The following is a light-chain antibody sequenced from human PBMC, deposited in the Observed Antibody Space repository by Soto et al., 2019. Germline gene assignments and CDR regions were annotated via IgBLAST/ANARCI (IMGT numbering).Light chain of an antibody. J-gene: IGKJ1*01. CDR3: QQYGRSPWT. V-gene: IGKV3-20*01. Sequence: IVLPQSPGTLSLSPGERATLSCRASQSVSSSYLAWYQQKPGQAPRLLIYGASSRATGIPDRFSGSGSGTDFTLTISRLEPEDFAVYYCQQYGRSPWTFGQGTKVEIK. CDR1: QSVSSSY. CDR2: GAS.